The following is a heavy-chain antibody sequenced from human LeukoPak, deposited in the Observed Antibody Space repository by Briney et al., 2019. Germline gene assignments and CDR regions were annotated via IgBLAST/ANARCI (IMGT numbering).Heavy chain of an antibody. Sequence: QPGGSLRLSCAASGFTFSSYWMHWVRQAPGKGLVWVSRINSDGSSTSYADSVKGRFTISRDNAKNTLYLQMNSLRAEAPAVYYCARGWGYGGNRVDYWGQGTLVTVSS. V-gene: IGHV3-74*01. CDR2: INSDGSST. J-gene: IGHJ4*02. CDR3: ARGWGYGGNRVDY. CDR1: GFTFSSYW. D-gene: IGHD4-23*01.